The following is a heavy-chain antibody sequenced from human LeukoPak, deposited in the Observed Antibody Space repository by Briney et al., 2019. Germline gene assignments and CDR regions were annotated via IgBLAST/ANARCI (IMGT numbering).Heavy chain of an antibody. CDR3: ARGGVDSSGWRLDY. CDR2: ISSSSSYI. Sequence: PGGSLRLSCAASGFIFSSYSMNWVRQAPGKGLEWVSSISSSSSYIYYADSVKGRFTISRDNAKNSLYLQMNSLRAEDTAVYYCARGGVDSSGWRLDYWGQGTLVTVSS. D-gene: IGHD6-19*01. CDR1: GFIFSSYS. V-gene: IGHV3-21*01. J-gene: IGHJ4*02.